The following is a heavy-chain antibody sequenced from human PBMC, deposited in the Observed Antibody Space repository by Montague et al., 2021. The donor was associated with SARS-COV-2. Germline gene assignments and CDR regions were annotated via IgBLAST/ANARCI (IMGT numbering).Heavy chain of an antibody. CDR2: INHSGSS. D-gene: IGHD3-3*01. CDR3: ARAQVTIFGVLIMLPAAGAVDV. J-gene: IGHJ3*01. Sequence: SETLSLTCAVYGGSFSDYYWTWIRQPPGKGLEWIGEINHSGSSNYNPSLESRVTMSVDTSKNQFSLRLNSVSAADTAVYYRARAQVTIFGVLIMLPAAGAVDVWGQGTTVTVSS. V-gene: IGHV4-34*01. CDR1: GGSFSDYY.